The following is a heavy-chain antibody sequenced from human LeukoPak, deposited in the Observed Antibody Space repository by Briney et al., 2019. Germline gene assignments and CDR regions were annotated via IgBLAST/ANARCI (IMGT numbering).Heavy chain of an antibody. D-gene: IGHD3-16*02. J-gene: IGHJ4*02. CDR3: ARDRYRQPATGTLDS. CDR1: GDTFNNYA. CDR2: IIPTLGIA. V-gene: IGHV1-69*04. Sequence: SVKVSCKASGDTFNNYAISWVRQAPGQGLEWMGRIIPTLGIANYAQIFQGRVTITADKSTSTAYLEISGLGSEDSAIFYCARDRYRQPATGTLDSWGQGTLVSVSS.